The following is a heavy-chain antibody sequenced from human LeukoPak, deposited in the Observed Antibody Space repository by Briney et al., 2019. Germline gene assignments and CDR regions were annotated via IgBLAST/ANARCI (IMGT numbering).Heavy chain of an antibody. CDR3: ARVGSGSYYYYYYMDV. CDR1: GGSISSGGYY. Sequence: SETLSLTCTVSGGSISSGGYYWSWIRQPPGKGLEWIGYIYHSGSTYYNPSLKSRVTISVDRSKNQFSLKLSSVTAADTAVYYCARVGSGSYYYYYYMDVWGKGTTVTVSS. V-gene: IGHV4-30-2*01. D-gene: IGHD1-26*01. CDR2: IYHSGST. J-gene: IGHJ6*03.